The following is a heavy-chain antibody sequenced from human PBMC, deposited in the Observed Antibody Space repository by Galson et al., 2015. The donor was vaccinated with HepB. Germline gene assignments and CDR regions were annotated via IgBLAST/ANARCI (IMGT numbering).Heavy chain of an antibody. J-gene: IGHJ5*02. CDR2: ISSSSGTI. CDR1: GFTFSGYS. D-gene: IGHD1-1*01. Sequence: SLRLSCAASGFTFSGYSMNWVRQAPGKGLEWVSCISSSSGTIYYADSVKGRFTISRDNAKNSLYLQMNSLRDEDTAVYYCARDGPPRTTGTTFIIFWFDPWGQGTLVTVSS. CDR3: ARDGPPRTTGTTFIIFWFDP. V-gene: IGHV3-48*02.